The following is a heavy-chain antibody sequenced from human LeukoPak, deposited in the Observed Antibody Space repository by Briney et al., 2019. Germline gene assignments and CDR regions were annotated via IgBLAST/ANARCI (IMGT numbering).Heavy chain of an antibody. CDR2: IYPGDSET. CDR1: GYSFTSYW. Sequence: GESLKISCKGSGYSFTSYWIAWVRQMPGKGLEWMAIIYPGDSETRYSPSFQGQVTISADKSTSTAYLQWSSLKASDTAIYCCARRIAAWGAFDIWGQGTLVTVSS. J-gene: IGHJ3*02. V-gene: IGHV5-51*01. D-gene: IGHD6-6*01. CDR3: ARRIAAWGAFDI.